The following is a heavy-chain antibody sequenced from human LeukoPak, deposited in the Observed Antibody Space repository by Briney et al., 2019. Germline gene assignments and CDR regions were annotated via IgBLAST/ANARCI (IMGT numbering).Heavy chain of an antibody. V-gene: IGHV1-69*04. CDR1: GGTFSSYA. CDR2: IIPILGIA. Sequence: GASVKVSCKASGGTFSSYAISWVRQAPGQGLEWMGRIIPILGIANYAQKFQGRVTITADKSTSTAYMELSSLRSEDTAVYYCARSSAGAAAGTVCFDYWGQGTLVTVSS. CDR3: ARSSAGAAAGTVCFDY. J-gene: IGHJ4*02. D-gene: IGHD6-13*01.